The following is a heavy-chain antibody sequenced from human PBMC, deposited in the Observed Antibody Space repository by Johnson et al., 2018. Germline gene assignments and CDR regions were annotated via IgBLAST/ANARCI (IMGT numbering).Heavy chain of an antibody. V-gene: IGHV3-30*03. CDR1: GFTFGTSA. CDR3: ARGSGSYGGTGYMDV. D-gene: IGHD3-16*01. Sequence: QVQLVQSGGGVVQPGRSLRLSCAASGFTFGTSAMHWVRQAPGKGLEWVAAISYDENNKYYSDSLRGRFTISRDNSKNTLFLQMTGLRTADTAVYYCARGSGSYGGTGYMDVWGKGTTVTVSS. CDR2: ISYDENNK. J-gene: IGHJ6*03.